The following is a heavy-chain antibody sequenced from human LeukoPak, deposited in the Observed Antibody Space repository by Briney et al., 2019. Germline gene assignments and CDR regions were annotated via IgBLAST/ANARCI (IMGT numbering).Heavy chain of an antibody. J-gene: IGHJ5*02. V-gene: IGHV3-23*01. Sequence: GGSLRLSCGASGSTFSSHAMTWVRQAPGKGVEWVSGISGSGGSTYYADSVKGRFTISRDNSKNTLYLQMNSLRAEDTAVYYCAKDPVVSVVQLPAWFDPWGQGTLVTVSS. D-gene: IGHD1-1*01. CDR2: ISGSGGST. CDR3: AKDPVVSVVQLPAWFDP. CDR1: GSTFSSHA.